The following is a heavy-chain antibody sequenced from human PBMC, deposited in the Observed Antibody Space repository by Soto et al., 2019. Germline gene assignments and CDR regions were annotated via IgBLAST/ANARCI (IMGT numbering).Heavy chain of an antibody. CDR2: ISYSGST. CDR1: GGSISSSF. D-gene: IGHD5-18*01. CDR3: ARGHRAMEYYYYYGMDV. J-gene: IGHJ6*02. Sequence: LSLTCSVSGGSISSSFWSWIRQPPGKELEWIGYISYSGSTTYNPSLKSRITLSVDTSKNQFSLRVASVTAADTAVYYCARGHRAMEYYYYYGMDVWGQGTTVTVSS. V-gene: IGHV4-59*01.